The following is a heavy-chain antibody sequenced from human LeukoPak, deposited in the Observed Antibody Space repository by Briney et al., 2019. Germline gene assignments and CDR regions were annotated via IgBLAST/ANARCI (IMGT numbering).Heavy chain of an antibody. CDR3: ARRSTVTTYYFDY. Sequence: PSETLSLTCAVSGYSISSGYYWGWIRQPPGKGLEWIGSIYHSGSTYYNPSPKSRVTISVDTSKNQFSLKLSSVTAADTAVYYCARRSTVTTYYFDYWGQGTLVTVSS. V-gene: IGHV4-38-2*01. D-gene: IGHD4-11*01. CDR1: GYSISSGYY. J-gene: IGHJ4*02. CDR2: IYHSGST.